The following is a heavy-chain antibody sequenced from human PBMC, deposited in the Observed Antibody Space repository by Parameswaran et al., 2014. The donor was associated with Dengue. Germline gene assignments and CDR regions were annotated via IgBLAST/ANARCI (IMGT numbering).Heavy chain of an antibody. D-gene: IGHD1-26*01. CDR2: SNAGNGNT. V-gene: IGHV1-3*02. CDR3: ASQDRSWWELPVQVSYYYYYMDV. J-gene: IGHJ6*03. Sequence: WVRQAPGQRLEWMGWSNAGNGNTKYSQEFQGRVTITRDTSASTAYMELSSLRSEDMAVYYCASQDRSWWELPVQVSYYYYYMDVWGKGTRSPVSS.